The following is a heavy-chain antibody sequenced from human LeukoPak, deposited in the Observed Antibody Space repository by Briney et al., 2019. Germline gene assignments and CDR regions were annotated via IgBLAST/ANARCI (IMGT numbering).Heavy chain of an antibody. Sequence: SQTLSLTCTVPGGSISSGDYYLSWIRQPPGKGLEWIVYIYYSGSTYYNPSLKSRVTISVDTSKNQFSLKLSSVTAADTAVYYCARDLWHSPVWKNGMDVWGQGTTVTVSS. CDR1: GGSISSGDYY. J-gene: IGHJ6*02. V-gene: IGHV4-30-4*01. CDR2: IYYSGST. D-gene: IGHD1-1*01. CDR3: ARDLWHSPVWKNGMDV.